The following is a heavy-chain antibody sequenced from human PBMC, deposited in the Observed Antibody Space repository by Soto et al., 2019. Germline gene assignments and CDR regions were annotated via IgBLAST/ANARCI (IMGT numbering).Heavy chain of an antibody. V-gene: IGHV1-8*01. CDR2: MNPNSGNT. CDR3: ARERSAAGTGWFDP. CDR1: GYTFTSYD. Sequence: QVQLVQSGAEVKKPGASVKVSCKASGYTFTSYDINWVRQATGQGLEWMGWMNPNSGNTGYAQKFQGRVTMTRNTTISTAYMEQSSLSSEDTAVYYCARERSAAGTGWFDPWGQGTLVTVSS. D-gene: IGHD6-13*01. J-gene: IGHJ5*02.